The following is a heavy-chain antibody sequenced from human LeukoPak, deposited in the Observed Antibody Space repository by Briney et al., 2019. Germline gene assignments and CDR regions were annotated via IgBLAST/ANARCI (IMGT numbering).Heavy chain of an antibody. CDR2: FDPEDGET. V-gene: IGHV1-24*01. J-gene: IGHJ4*02. CDR3: AREYYDSSGYSDGYFDY. Sequence: ASVKVSCKVSGYTLTELSMHWVRQAPGKGLEWMGGFDPEDGETIYAQKFQGRVTMTEDTSTDTAYMELSSPRSEDTAVYYCAREYYDSSGYSDGYFDYWGQGTLVTVSS. D-gene: IGHD3-22*01. CDR1: GYTLTELS.